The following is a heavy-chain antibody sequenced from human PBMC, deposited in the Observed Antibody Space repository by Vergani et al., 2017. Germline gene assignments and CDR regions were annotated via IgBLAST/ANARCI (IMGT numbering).Heavy chain of an antibody. CDR1: GFTFTAHG. D-gene: IGHD3-22*01. CDR3: AGPQGTSAYYYGGFDY. J-gene: IGHJ4*02. V-gene: IGHV3-23*04. CDR2: ISSDGGST. Sequence: EVQLVESGGGSAQPGESLRLSCVASGFTFTAHGLNWVRQAPGKGLEWVSTISSDGGSTYYADSVKGRFTISRDNSKNTLSLQMNSLTAEDTAIYYCAGPQGTSAYYYGGFDYWGQGILVTVSS.